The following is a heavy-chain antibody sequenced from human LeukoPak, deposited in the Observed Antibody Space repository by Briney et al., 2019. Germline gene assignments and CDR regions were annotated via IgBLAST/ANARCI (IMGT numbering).Heavy chain of an antibody. J-gene: IGHJ5*02. CDR3: ARGLEWLTRRHTWFDP. Sequence: GASVKVSCKASGYTFTSYGISWVRQAPGQGLEGMGWISAYNGNTNYAQKLQGRVTMTTDTSTSTAYMELRSLRSDDTAVYYCARGLEWLTRRHTWFDPWGQGTLVTVSS. D-gene: IGHD3-3*01. CDR1: GYTFTSYG. V-gene: IGHV1-18*01. CDR2: ISAYNGNT.